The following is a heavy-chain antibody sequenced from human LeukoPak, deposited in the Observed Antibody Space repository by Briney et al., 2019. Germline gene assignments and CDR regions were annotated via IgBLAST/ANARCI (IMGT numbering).Heavy chain of an antibody. D-gene: IGHD3-22*01. J-gene: IGHJ4*02. CDR2: ISSSSSYI. Sequence: GGSLRLSCAASGFTFSNAWMSWVRQAPGKGLEWVSSISSSSSYIYYADSVKGRFTISRDNAKNSLYLQTNSLRAEDTAVYYCARDRPNYYDSSGRDYWGQGTLVTVSS. V-gene: IGHV3-21*01. CDR1: GFTFSNAW. CDR3: ARDRPNYYDSSGRDY.